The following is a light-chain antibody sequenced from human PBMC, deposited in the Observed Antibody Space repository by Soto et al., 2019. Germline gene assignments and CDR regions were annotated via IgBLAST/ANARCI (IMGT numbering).Light chain of an antibody. CDR2: DNN. Sequence: QSVLTQPPSVSAAPGQKVTISCSGSTSTIGNNYVSWYQHLPGTAPKLLMYDNNERPSGIPDRFFASKSGTSATLGITGLQTGYEAYSYCGKWDSSLNFGVFGGGTKLTVL. CDR1: TSTIGNNY. V-gene: IGLV1-51*01. J-gene: IGLJ3*02. CDR3: GKWDSSLNFGV.